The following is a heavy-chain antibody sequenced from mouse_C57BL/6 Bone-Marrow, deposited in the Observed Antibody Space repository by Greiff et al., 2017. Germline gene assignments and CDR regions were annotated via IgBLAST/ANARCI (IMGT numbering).Heavy chain of an antibody. J-gene: IGHJ2*01. V-gene: IGHV1-15*01. CDR3: TRGAYYFDY. CDR1: GYTFTDYE. Sequence: VQLQQSGAELVRPGASVTLSCKASGYTFTDYEMHWVKQTPVHGLEWIGAIDPETGGTAYTQKFKGKAILTADKSSSTAYMELRSLTSEDSAVYYCTRGAYYFDYWGQGTTLTVSS. CDR2: IDPETGGT.